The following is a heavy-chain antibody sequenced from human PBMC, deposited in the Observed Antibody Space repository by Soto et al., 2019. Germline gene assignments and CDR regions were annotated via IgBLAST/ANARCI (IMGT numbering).Heavy chain of an antibody. CDR1: GFTFSSYG. CDR3: AKGARGYSYGLYYYYGMDV. Sequence: QVQLVESGGGVVQPGRSLRLSCAASGFTFSSYGMHWVRQAPGKGLEWVAVISYDGSNKYYADSVNGRFTISRDNSKNTLYLQMNSLRAEDTAVYYCAKGARGYSYGLYYYYGMDVWGQGTTVTVSS. J-gene: IGHJ6*02. D-gene: IGHD5-18*01. CDR2: ISYDGSNK. V-gene: IGHV3-30*18.